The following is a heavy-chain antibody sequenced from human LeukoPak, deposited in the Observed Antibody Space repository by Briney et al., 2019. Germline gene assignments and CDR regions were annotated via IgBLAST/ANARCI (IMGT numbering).Heavy chain of an antibody. V-gene: IGHV4-4*07. CDR2: IYTSGST. Sequence: SETLSLTCTVSGGSISSYYWSWIRQPAGKGLEWIGRIYTSGSTNYNPSLKSRVTMSVDTSKNQFSLKLGSVTAADTAVYYCARGFRLGLNDAFDIWGQGTMVTVSS. D-gene: IGHD3-9*01. CDR3: ARGFRLGLNDAFDI. J-gene: IGHJ3*02. CDR1: GGSISSYY.